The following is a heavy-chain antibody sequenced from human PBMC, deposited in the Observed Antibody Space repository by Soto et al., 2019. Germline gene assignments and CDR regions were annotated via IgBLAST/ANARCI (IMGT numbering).Heavy chain of an antibody. CDR2: VTPYKADT. CDR1: GYTLTNYG. J-gene: IGHJ3*02. CDR3: AKDGPSNSGNLYAFDI. D-gene: IGHD5-12*01. V-gene: IGHV1-18*04. Sequence: ASVKVSCKASGYTLTNYGVTWVRQAPGQGLEWLGRVTPYKADTNSAQNLQGRVTMATDTSTSPAYLELRSLRSDDTPVYFCAKDGPSNSGNLYAFDIWGKGTMVTVS.